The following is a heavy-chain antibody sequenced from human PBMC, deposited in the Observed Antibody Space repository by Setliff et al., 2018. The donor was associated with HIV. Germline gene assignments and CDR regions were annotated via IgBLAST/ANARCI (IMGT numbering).Heavy chain of an antibody. CDR2: IYHSGST. J-gene: IGHJ6*02. Sequence: SETLSLTCTVSGYSISSGYYWGWIRQPPGKGLEWIGSIYHSGSTYYNPSLKSRVTISVDTSKNQFSLKLSSMTAADTAVYYCARDDSSGWHFYYYYGMDVWGQGTTVTVSS. CDR3: ARDDSSGWHFYYYYGMDV. CDR1: GYSISSGYY. D-gene: IGHD6-19*01. V-gene: IGHV4-38-2*02.